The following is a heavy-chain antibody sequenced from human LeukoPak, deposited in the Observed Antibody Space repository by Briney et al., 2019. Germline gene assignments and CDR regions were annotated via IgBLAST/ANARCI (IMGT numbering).Heavy chain of an antibody. CDR3: ARVPLLRFFWRYYFDY. Sequence: ASLKVSCKASGYTFTSYGISWVRQAPGQGLEWMGWISAYNGNTNYAQKLQGRVTMTTDTSTSTAYMELRSLRSDDTAVYYCARVPLLRFFWRYYFDYWGQGTLVTVSS. D-gene: IGHD3-3*01. CDR1: GYTFTSYG. J-gene: IGHJ4*02. CDR2: ISAYNGNT. V-gene: IGHV1-18*01.